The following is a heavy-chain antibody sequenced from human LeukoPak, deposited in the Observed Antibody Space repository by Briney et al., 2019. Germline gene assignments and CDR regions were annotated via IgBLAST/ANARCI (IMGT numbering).Heavy chain of an antibody. CDR2: ISGSGGRT. J-gene: IGHJ4*02. CDR3: ARYPYDFWSGYYLNY. Sequence: GRSLRLSWAASGFTFSSYAMSWVRQAPGKGLEWVSSISGSGGRTYYADSVKGRFTISRDNSKHTLYLQMNSLTAEDTAVYYCARYPYDFWSGYYLNYWGQGTLVTVSS. CDR1: GFTFSSYA. V-gene: IGHV3-23*01. D-gene: IGHD3-3*01.